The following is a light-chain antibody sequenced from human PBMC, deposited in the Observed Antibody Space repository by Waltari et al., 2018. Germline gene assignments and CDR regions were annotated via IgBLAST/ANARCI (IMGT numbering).Light chain of an antibody. V-gene: IGKV1-16*01. CDR2: YAS. Sequence: DIQMTQSPSSLSASVGDTVTITCRASQGITFDLAWYQQKVGKAPKHLIYYASNLESGVPSMFSGSGSGREFTLTISRLQPEDFATYFCQQYDSAPFTFGPGTKLEFK. CDR3: QQYDSAPFT. CDR1: QGITFD. J-gene: IGKJ3*01.